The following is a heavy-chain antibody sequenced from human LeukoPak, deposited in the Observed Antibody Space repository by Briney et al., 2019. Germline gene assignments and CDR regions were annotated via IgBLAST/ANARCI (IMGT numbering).Heavy chain of an antibody. CDR3: ARESLSVGPSSASFDY. J-gene: IGHJ4*02. V-gene: IGHV1-46*01. CDR2: INPSGGST. Sequence: ASVKVSCKASGYTFTSYYMHWVRQAPGQGLEWMGIINPSGGSTSYAQKFQGRVTMTRDISTSTVYMELSSLRSEDTAVYYCARESLSVGPSSASFDYWGQGTLVTVSS. D-gene: IGHD1-26*01. CDR1: GYTFTSYY.